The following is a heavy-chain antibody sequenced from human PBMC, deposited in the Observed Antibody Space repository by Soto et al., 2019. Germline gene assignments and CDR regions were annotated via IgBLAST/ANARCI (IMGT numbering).Heavy chain of an antibody. Sequence: QVQLVESGGGVVQPGRSLRLSCAASGFTFSSYGMHWVRKAPGKGLEWVAVIWYDGSNKYYADSVKGRFTISRDNSKNTLYLQMNSLRAEDTAVYYCARDSSQGRLERRFDPWGQGTLVTVSS. CDR2: IWYDGSNK. V-gene: IGHV3-33*01. CDR1: GFTFSSYG. J-gene: IGHJ5*02. CDR3: ARDSSQGRLERRFDP. D-gene: IGHD1-1*01.